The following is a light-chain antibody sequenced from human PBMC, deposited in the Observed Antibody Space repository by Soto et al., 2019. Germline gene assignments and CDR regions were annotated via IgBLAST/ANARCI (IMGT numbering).Light chain of an antibody. J-gene: IGKJ2*01. Sequence: EIVLTQSPATLSLSPGERATLSCRASQSISSDLAWYQQKPGQAPRLFIYDASNRVTGIPARFRGSGSGTDFTLTISTLEPEDFAVYYCQQSYSTPYTFGQGTKLEIK. CDR2: DAS. V-gene: IGKV3-11*01. CDR3: QQSYSTPYT. CDR1: QSISSD.